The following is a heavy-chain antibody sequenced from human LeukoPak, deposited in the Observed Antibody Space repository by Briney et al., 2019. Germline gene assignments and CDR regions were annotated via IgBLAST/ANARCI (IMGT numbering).Heavy chain of an antibody. CDR1: GGSISSYY. D-gene: IGHD2-2*01. CDR3: ASRPAAIEYFQH. J-gene: IGHJ1*01. CDR2: IYYSGST. V-gene: IGHV4-59*08. Sequence: SETLSLTCTVSGGSISSYYWSWIRQPPGKGLEWIGYIYYSGSTNYNPSLKSRVTISVDTSKNQFSLKLSSVTAADTAVYYCASRPAAIEYFQHWGQGTLVTVSS.